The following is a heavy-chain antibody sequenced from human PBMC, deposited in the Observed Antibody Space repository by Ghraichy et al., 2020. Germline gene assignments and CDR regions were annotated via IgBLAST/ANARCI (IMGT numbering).Heavy chain of an antibody. CDR3: ARGSQNYDSSGYYYPYAIDY. Sequence: GESLNISCKGSGYSFTSYWIGWVRQMPGKGLEWMGIIYPGDSDTRYSPSFQGQVTISADKTISTAYLQWSSLKASDTAMYYCARGSQNYDSSGYYYPYAIDYWGQGTLVTVSS. CDR2: IYPGDSDT. J-gene: IGHJ4*02. CDR1: GYSFTSYW. V-gene: IGHV5-51*01. D-gene: IGHD3-22*01.